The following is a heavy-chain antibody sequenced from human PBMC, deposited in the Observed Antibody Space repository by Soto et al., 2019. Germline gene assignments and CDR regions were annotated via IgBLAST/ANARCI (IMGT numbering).Heavy chain of an antibody. D-gene: IGHD6-6*01. Sequence: GGSLRLSCAASGFTFSSYGMHWVRQAPGKGLEWVAVISYDGSNKYYADSVKGRFTISRDNSKNTLYLQMNSLRAEDTAVYYCAKDTHNDPSSIAARFIYYYYGMDVWGQGTTVTVSS. V-gene: IGHV3-30*18. CDR1: GFTFSSYG. CDR3: AKDTHNDPSSIAARFIYYYYGMDV. J-gene: IGHJ6*02. CDR2: ISYDGSNK.